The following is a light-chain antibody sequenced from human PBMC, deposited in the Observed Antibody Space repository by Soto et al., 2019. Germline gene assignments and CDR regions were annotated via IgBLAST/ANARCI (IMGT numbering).Light chain of an antibody. V-gene: IGLV2-14*01. CDR2: EVS. Sequence: QSVLTPPSSVSGSPGQSITISFTGTSIDVGSYDYVSWYQQHPGKAPKVMIYEVSNWPSGVSNRFSGSKSGNTASLTISGLQAEDEAEYHCSSYTTSSTLVFGTGTKVTGL. CDR1: SIDVGSYDY. J-gene: IGLJ1*01. CDR3: SSYTTSSTLV.